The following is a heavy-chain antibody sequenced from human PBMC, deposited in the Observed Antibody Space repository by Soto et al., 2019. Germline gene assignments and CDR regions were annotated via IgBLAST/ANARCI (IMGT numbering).Heavy chain of an antibody. Sequence: QITLKESGPTLVKPTQTLTLTCTLSGFSLTTIGMDEAWIRQPPGKALEWLTLIYWNDDKRYTPPLRSRLTITEDSSKTQVLLTRTNIDPVDTATYYAAQRRWQPASGTSDYFESWGQGTLVTV. J-gene: IGHJ4*02. V-gene: IGHV2-5*01. CDR3: AQRRWQPASGTSDYFES. CDR1: GFSLTTIGMD. D-gene: IGHD2-2*01. CDR2: IYWNDDK.